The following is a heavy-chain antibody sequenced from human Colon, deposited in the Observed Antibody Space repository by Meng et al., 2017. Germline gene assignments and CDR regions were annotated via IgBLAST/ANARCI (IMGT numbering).Heavy chain of an antibody. V-gene: IGHV3-74*01. Sequence: VQLVGSGGGLCQPGGSLRPSFLASGFSFDTYWIHWVRQVPGKGLVWVSLINPDGSATNYADSVKGRFTISRDNAKNTVYLQMDRLRAEDTAVYYCASFQYTMEDYWGLGTLVTVSS. CDR2: INPDGSAT. J-gene: IGHJ4*02. CDR1: GFSFDTYW. D-gene: IGHD2-2*02. CDR3: ASFQYTMEDY.